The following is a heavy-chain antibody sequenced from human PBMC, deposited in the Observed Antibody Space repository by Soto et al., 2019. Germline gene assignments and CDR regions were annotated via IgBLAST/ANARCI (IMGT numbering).Heavy chain of an antibody. CDR3: ARDSHYYDSSYSDY. CDR2: LCSGGST. Sequence: GRSLRVSCAASGFSVSSNYMCWVPQAPGKGREFVSVLCSGGSTYYPDSVKRRFTISRDNSKNTLYLQMTSLRAEDTAVYYCARDSHYYDSSYSDYWGQGT. D-gene: IGHD3-22*01. J-gene: IGHJ4*02. CDR1: GFSVSSNY. V-gene: IGHV3-53*01.